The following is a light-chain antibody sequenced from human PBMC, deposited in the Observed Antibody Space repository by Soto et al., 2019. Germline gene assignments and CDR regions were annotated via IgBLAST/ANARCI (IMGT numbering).Light chain of an antibody. J-gene: IGLJ1*01. CDR3: ASWDDGRNL. CDR2: RNN. CDR1: SSNIGSYF. V-gene: IGLV1-47*01. Sequence: QSVLNQPPSVSGAPGQGVTISCSGSSSNIGSYFVFWYQHLPGTAPKLLIYRNNERPSGVPDRFSGSKSGTSASLAINGLRSEDEADYYCASWDDGRNLFGTGTKVTVL.